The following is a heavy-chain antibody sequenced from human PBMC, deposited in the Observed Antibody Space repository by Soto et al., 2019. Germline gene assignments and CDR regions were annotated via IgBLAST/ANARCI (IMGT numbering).Heavy chain of an antibody. J-gene: IGHJ1*01. Sequence: ASVKVSCKASGYTFTSYGISWVRQAPGQGLEWMGWISAYNGNTNYAQKLQGRVTMTTDTSTSTAYMELRSLRSGDTAVYYCARDSRVPTYYYDSSGYLVYWGQGTLVTVSS. D-gene: IGHD3-22*01. CDR2: ISAYNGNT. V-gene: IGHV1-18*04. CDR1: GYTFTSYG. CDR3: ARDSRVPTYYYDSSGYLVY.